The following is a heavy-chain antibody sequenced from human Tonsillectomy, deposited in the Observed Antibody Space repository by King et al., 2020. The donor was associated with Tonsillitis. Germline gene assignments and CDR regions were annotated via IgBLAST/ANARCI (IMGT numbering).Heavy chain of an antibody. CDR1: GYTFNKYW. Sequence: VQLVQSRAEVKKPGESVKISCKTSGYTFNKYWISWVRQRPGKGLEWMGTIYPGDSDTRYSPSFQGQVTISVDKSITTAYFQWDRLEASDSGFYYCARRGASCSGADCYDTGGLDSWGQGTLVTVSS. D-gene: IGHD6-25*01. CDR2: IYPGDSDT. CDR3: ARRGASCSGADCYDTGGLDS. V-gene: IGHV5-51*01. J-gene: IGHJ4*02.